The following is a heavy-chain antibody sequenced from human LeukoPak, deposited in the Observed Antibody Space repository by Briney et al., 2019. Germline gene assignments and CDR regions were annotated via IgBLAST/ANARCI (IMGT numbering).Heavy chain of an antibody. CDR2: ITSNGSST. Sequence: GGSLRLSCAASGFTFSSYWMHWVRQAPGKGLVWVSRITSNGSSTNYADSVKGRFTISRDNAKNTLYLQMNSLRAGDTAVYYCATFGSSSWGGYWGQGTLVTVSS. V-gene: IGHV3-74*01. CDR3: ATFGSSSWGGY. CDR1: GFTFSSYW. J-gene: IGHJ4*02. D-gene: IGHD6-13*01.